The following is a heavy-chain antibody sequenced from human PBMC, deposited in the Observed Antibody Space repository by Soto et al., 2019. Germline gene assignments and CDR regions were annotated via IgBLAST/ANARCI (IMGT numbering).Heavy chain of an antibody. CDR2: INPYNGNR. CDR1: AYTFTSYG. V-gene: IGHV1-18*01. CDR3: ARDPDFWSGSLDY. Sequence: QVLLVQSGGEVREPGASVKVSCRASAYTFTSYGISWARRAPGQGLEWMGWINPYNGNRNYAQKFQGRITMTKDTSTSTAYMELRNVRSDDTALYYCARDPDFWSGSLDYWGQGTLLTVSS. D-gene: IGHD3-3*01. J-gene: IGHJ4*02.